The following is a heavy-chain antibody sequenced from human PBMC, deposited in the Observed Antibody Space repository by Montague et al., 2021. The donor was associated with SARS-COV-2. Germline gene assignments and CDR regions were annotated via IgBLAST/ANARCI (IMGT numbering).Heavy chain of an antibody. Sequence: TLSLTCTVSGGSISSGSYYWSWIRQPAGKGLEWIGRIYTSGSTNYNPSLKSRVTISVDTSKNQFSLKLSSVTAADTAVYYGARDVRVMGDDVWSGYSENWFDPWGQGTLVTVSS. D-gene: IGHD3-3*01. CDR2: IYTSGST. V-gene: IGHV4-61*02. J-gene: IGHJ5*02. CDR1: GGSISSGSYY. CDR3: ARDVRVMGDDVWSGYSENWFDP.